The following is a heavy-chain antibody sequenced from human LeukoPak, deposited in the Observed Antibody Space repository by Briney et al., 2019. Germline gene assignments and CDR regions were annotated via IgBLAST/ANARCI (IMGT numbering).Heavy chain of an antibody. CDR1: GFTFSSYW. Sequence: GGSLRLSCAASGFTFSSYWMSWVRQAPGKGLEWVANIKQDGSEKYYVDSVKGRFTISRDNAKNSLYLQMNSLRAEDTAVYNCARGRDYAYPTLDSWGQGTLVTVSS. D-gene: IGHD4-17*01. V-gene: IGHV3-7*01. J-gene: IGHJ4*02. CDR3: ARGRDYAYPTLDS. CDR2: IKQDGSEK.